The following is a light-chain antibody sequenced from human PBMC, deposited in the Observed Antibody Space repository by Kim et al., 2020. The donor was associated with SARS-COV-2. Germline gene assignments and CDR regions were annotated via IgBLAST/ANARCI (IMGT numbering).Light chain of an antibody. Sequence: SSELTQDPDVSVALGQAVKITCQGDSVTTYAPSWFQQKPGRAPVLVIYGRDSRPTGIPDRFSGSASGDTASLTITGAQAEDEADYYCNSRDRRGHPVFGT. CDR3: NSRDRRGHPV. CDR1: SVTTYA. CDR2: GRD. V-gene: IGLV3-19*01. J-gene: IGLJ1*01.